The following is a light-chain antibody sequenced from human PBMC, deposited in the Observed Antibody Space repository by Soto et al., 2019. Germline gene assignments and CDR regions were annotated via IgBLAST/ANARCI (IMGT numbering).Light chain of an antibody. CDR1: SSDIGAYNY. CDR2: EVT. Sequence: QSALTQPASVSGSPGQSITFSCIGTSSDIGAYNYVSWYQQHPGKVPKLMIYEVTNRPSGLSNRFSGSKSGNTASLTISGLQAEDEADYFCSSYTSTGTLYVFGTGTKVTVL. CDR3: SSYTSTGTLYV. J-gene: IGLJ1*01. V-gene: IGLV2-14*01.